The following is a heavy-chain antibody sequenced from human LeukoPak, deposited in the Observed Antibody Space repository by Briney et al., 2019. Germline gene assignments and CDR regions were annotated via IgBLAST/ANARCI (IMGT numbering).Heavy chain of an antibody. CDR2: IYYSGST. CDR1: GGSISSYY. Sequence: SETLSLTCTVSGGSISSYYWSWIRQPPGKGLEWIGYIYYSGSTNYNPSLKSRVTISVDTSKNQFSLKLSSVTAADTAVYYCARDLLPYSSWYGRDVGGQGTTVTVSS. V-gene: IGHV4-59*01. CDR3: ARDLLPYSSWYGRDV. D-gene: IGHD6-13*01. J-gene: IGHJ6*02.